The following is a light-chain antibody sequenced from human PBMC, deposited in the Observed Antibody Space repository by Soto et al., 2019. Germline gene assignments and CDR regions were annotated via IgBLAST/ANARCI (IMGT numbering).Light chain of an antibody. CDR3: QQGHNWPLT. Sequence: EIVMTQSPATLSVSPGERATLSCRASQSISTELDWYQQKPGQPPRLLIYSASTRATGVPARFTGSGSGSELTLTMSRLQSQDFVVYYCQQGHNWPLTFGQGTRLQI. CDR1: QSISTE. V-gene: IGKV3-15*01. J-gene: IGKJ2*01. CDR2: SAS.